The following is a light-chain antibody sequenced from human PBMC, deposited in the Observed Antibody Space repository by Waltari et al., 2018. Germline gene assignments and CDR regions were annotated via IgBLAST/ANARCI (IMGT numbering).Light chain of an antibody. V-gene: IGLV1-36*01. Sequence: SVLTQPPSVSEAPRQRVTISCSGSSFNIGNNAVNWYQQLPGRAPKLLIYYDDLLPSGVSDRFSGSKSGNSASLAISGLQSEDEADYYCAAWDDSLSGVVFGGGTKLTVL. CDR3: AAWDDSLSGVV. J-gene: IGLJ2*01. CDR2: YDD. CDR1: SFNIGNNA.